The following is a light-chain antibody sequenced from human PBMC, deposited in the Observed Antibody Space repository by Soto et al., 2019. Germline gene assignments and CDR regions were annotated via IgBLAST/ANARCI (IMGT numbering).Light chain of an antibody. J-gene: IGKJ1*01. CDR2: GAS. V-gene: IGKV3-15*01. CDR3: QQYNNWPGT. CDR1: QSLNRD. Sequence: IVMTQSPATLSMSPGERATLSCRASQSLNRDLAWYQQKPGQSPRLLIFGASIRATGIPARFSGSGSGTEFTLTIGSMQSQDCAIYYCQQYNNWPGTFGQGTKVDI.